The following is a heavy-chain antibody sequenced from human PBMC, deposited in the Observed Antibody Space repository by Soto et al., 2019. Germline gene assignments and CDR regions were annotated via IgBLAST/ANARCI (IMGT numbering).Heavy chain of an antibody. CDR2: INHSVST. J-gene: IGHJ4*02. CDR1: GGCFSGYY. Sequence: KSXATLSLTCAVYGGCFSGYYWSWIRQPPGKGLEWIGEINHSVSTNYNPSLKSRVTISVDTSKNQFSLKLSSVTAADTAVYYCHEDGYNSHFDYWGQGTLVTVSS. CDR3: HEDGYNSHFDY. V-gene: IGHV4-34*01. D-gene: IGHD5-12*01.